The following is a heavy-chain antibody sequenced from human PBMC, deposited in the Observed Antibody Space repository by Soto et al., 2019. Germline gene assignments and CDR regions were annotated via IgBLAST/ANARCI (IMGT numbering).Heavy chain of an antibody. CDR2: ISSSASTI. J-gene: IGHJ6*02. V-gene: IGHV3-48*03. D-gene: IGHD5-18*01. CDR3: ARGGYSYGSGMDV. CDR1: GFTFSSYE. Sequence: VGSLRLSCPASGFTFSSYEMNWVRQAPGKGLEWVSFISSSASTIYYADSVKGRFTISRDNAKNSLYLQMNSLRDEDTAVYYCARGGYSYGSGMDVWGQGTTVTVSS.